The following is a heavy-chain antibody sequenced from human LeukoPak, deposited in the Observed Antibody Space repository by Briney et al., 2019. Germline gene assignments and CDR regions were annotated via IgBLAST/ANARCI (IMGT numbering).Heavy chain of an antibody. CDR3: ARHELSRVVPAAKRLNWFDP. J-gene: IGHJ5*02. D-gene: IGHD2-2*01. V-gene: IGHV4-39*01. CDR2: IYYSGST. Sequence: SETLSLTCTVSGGSISSSSYYWGWIRQPPGKGLEWIGSIYYSGSTYYNPSLKSRVTISVDTSKNQFSLKLSSVTAADTAVYYCARHELSRVVPAAKRLNWFDPWGRGTLVTVSS. CDR1: GGSISSSSYY.